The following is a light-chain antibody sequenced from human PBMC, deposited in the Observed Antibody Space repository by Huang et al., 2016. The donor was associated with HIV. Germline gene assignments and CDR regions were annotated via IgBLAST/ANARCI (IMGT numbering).Light chain of an antibody. CDR1: QGLLHSDGKAY. Sequence: DIVMTQTPLSLSVTPGQPASISCKSSQGLLHSDGKAYLCWYLHKPGQPPQLLIYEVSNRFSGVPDRFSGSGSGTEFTVKISRVEAEDVGVYYCMHSTQHPYTFGQGTKLEIK. CDR3: MHSTQHPYT. V-gene: IGKV2D-29*01. CDR2: EVS. J-gene: IGKJ2*01.